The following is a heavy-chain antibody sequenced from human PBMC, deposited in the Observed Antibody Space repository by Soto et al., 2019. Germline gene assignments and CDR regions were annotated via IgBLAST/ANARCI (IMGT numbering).Heavy chain of an antibody. J-gene: IGHJ5*02. D-gene: IGHD2-21*02. CDR3: ARGGGTVVTYGNWFDP. CDR2: ISAYNGNT. V-gene: IGHV1-18*01. CDR1: GYTFTSYG. Sequence: ASVKVSFKASGYTFTSYGISWVRQAPGQGLEWMGWISAYNGNTNYAQKLQGRVTMTTDTSTSTAYMELRSLRSDGTAVYYCARGGGTVVTYGNWFDPWGQGTLVTVSS.